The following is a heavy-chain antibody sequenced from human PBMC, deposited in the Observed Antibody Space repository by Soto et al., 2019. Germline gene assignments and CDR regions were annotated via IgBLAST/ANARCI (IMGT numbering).Heavy chain of an antibody. Sequence: QVQLVQSGAEVKMPGSSVRVSRKASGGSFSKYGISWVRQAPGQGLEWMGGIIPMFGIGNYAEKFLGRVTITADESTSTSHMELSSLRSEDTALYFCARGYREIYFYAMDVWGQGTTVTVSS. CDR1: GGSFSKYG. CDR3: ARGYREIYFYAMDV. J-gene: IGHJ6*02. D-gene: IGHD1-26*01. CDR2: IIPMFGIG. V-gene: IGHV1-69*19.